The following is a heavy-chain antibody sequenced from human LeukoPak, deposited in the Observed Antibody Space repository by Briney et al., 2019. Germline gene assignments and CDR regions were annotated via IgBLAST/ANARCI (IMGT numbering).Heavy chain of an antibody. CDR2: IIPIFGTA. Sequence: ASVKVSCKASGGTFSSYAISWVRQAPGQGLEWMGGIIPIFGTANYAQKFQGRVTITADESTSTAYMELSSLRSEDTAVYYCARDPTMVRGVIGPFDYWGQGTLVTVSS. D-gene: IGHD3-10*01. CDR1: GGTFSSYA. CDR3: ARDPTMVRGVIGPFDY. V-gene: IGHV1-69*13. J-gene: IGHJ4*02.